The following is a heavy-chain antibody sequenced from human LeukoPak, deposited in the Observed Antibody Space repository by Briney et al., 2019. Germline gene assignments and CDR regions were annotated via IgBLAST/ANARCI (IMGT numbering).Heavy chain of an antibody. CDR1: GFTFSIHW. CDR2: IKQDGSEK. V-gene: IGHV3-7*01. D-gene: IGHD4-17*01. CDR3: ARGSKGTVTTAVDY. J-gene: IGHJ4*02. Sequence: GGSLRLSCAASGFTFSIHWMSWVRQAPGKGLEWVANIKQDGSEKYYVDSVKGRFTISRDNAKNSLYLQMNSLRAEDTAVYYCARGSKGTVTTAVDYWGQGTLVTVSS.